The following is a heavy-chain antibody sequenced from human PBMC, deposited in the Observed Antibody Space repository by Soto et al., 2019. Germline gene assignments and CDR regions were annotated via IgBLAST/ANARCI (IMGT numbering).Heavy chain of an antibody. J-gene: IGHJ4*02. CDR1: GFTVGNNY. V-gene: IGHV3-53*01. Sequence: EVQLVESGGGLIQPGGSLKLSCAASGFTVGNNYMSWVRQAPGKGLEWVSLIYSTGTTKYADSVKGRFTVSRDNAKNTLYLQMNSLRAEDTAVYDCAKDGRGSGSHYNSFGYWGQGTLVNVSS. CDR3: AKDGRGSGSHYNSFGY. D-gene: IGHD3-10*01. CDR2: IYSTGTT.